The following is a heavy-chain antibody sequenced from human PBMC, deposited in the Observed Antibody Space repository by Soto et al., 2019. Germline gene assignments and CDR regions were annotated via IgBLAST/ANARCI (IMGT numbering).Heavy chain of an antibody. CDR3: ASSSGIAVPLRMGRY. Sequence: GASVKVSCKASGYTFTSYGISWVRQAPGQGLEWMGWISAYNGNTNYAQKLQGRVTMTTDTSTSTAYMELRSLRSDDTAVYYCASSSGIAVPLRMGRYWGQGTLVTVSS. V-gene: IGHV1-18*04. CDR2: ISAYNGNT. CDR1: GYTFTSYG. J-gene: IGHJ4*02. D-gene: IGHD6-19*01.